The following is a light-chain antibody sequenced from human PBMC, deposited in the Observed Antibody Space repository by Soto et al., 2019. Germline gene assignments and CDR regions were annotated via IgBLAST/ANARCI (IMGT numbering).Light chain of an antibody. J-gene: IGKJ1*01. CDR1: QRIDTW. V-gene: IGKV1-5*03. CDR3: QQYETFSSWT. Sequence: ASVGDRVTITCRASQRIDTWLAWYQQKPGTAPKLLIYKATTLQSGVPSRFSGSGSGTEFTLAISSLEPDDFATYYCQQYETFSSWTFGQGTKVDIK. CDR2: KAT.